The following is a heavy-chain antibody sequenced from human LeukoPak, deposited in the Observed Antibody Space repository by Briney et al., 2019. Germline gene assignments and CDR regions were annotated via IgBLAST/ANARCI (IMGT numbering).Heavy chain of an antibody. Sequence: PSETLSLTCTVSGGSISSYYWSWIRQPPGKGLEWIGYIYYSGSTNYNPSLKSRVTISVDTSKNQFSLKLSSVTAADTAVYYCASESGSYYGLDYWGQGTLVTVSS. CDR2: IYYSGST. V-gene: IGHV4-59*01. D-gene: IGHD1-26*01. CDR3: ASESGSYYGLDY. J-gene: IGHJ4*02. CDR1: GGSISSYY.